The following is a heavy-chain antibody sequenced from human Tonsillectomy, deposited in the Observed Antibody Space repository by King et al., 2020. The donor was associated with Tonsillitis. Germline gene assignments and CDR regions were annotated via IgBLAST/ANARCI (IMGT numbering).Heavy chain of an antibody. CDR3: SRGSIAAYIDY. D-gene: IGHD6-13*01. CDR1: GYTFTRFY. Sequence: VQLVESGAEVKKPGASVKVSCKASGYTFTRFYVHWVRQAPGQGLDWMGRINPSDGSASYALKFQGRVTMTRDTSTSTVYMELSSLRSDDTAVYYCSRGSIAAYIDYWGQGALVTVSS. V-gene: IGHV1-46*01. J-gene: IGHJ4*02. CDR2: INPSDGSA.